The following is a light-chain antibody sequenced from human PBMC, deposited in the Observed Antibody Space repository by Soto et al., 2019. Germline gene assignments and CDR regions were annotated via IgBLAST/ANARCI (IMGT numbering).Light chain of an antibody. CDR1: QSVSNN. V-gene: IGKV3-15*01. CDR3: QQYNIWPYT. J-gene: IGKJ5*01. CDR2: GAS. Sequence: EIVMTHSPATLSVSPGERATLSCRASQSVSNNLAWYQQKPGQAPRLLIYGASTRATGIPARFSGSGSGTDFTLTISSLQSEDFAIYYCQQYNIWPYTFGQGTRLEIK.